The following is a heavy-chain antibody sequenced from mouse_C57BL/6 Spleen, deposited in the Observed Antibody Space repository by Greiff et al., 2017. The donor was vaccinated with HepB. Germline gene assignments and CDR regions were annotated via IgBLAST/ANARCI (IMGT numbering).Heavy chain of an antibody. V-gene: IGHV1-72*01. Sequence: QVHVKQSGAELVKPGASVKLSCKASGYTFTSYWMHWVKQRPGRGLARIGRIDPNSGGTKYNEKFKSKATLTVDKPSSTAYMQRSSLTSEDSAVCDCAREKDYYGRGWYVDVWSKGATVTVS. CDR3: AREKDYYGRGWYVDV. CDR2: IDPNSGGT. J-gene: IGHJ1*03. D-gene: IGHD1-1*01. CDR1: GYTFTSYW.